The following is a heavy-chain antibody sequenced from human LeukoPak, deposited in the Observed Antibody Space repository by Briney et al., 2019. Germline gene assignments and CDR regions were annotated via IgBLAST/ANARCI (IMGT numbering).Heavy chain of an antibody. D-gene: IGHD2-15*01. CDR2: IYHSGST. J-gene: IGHJ3*02. V-gene: IGHV4-4*02. CDR3: ASIRGFCSGGSCDDAFDI. Sequence: PLETLSLTCAVSGGSISGSNWWSWVRQPPGKGLEWIGEIYHSGSTNYNPSLKSRVTISVDTSKNQFSLKLSSVTAADTAVYYCASIRGFCSGGSCDDAFDIWGQGTMVTVSS. CDR1: GGSISGSNW.